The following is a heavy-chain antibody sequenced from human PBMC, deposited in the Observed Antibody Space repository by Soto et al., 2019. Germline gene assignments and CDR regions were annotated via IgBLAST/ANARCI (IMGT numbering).Heavy chain of an antibody. Sequence: QVQLVESGGGVVQPGRSLRLSCAASGFTFSSYGMHWVRQAPGKGLEWVAVIWYDGSNKYYADSVKGRFTISRDNSKNKLYLQMNSLRAEDTAVYYCARDSLGLGELSSYFDYWGQGTLVTVSS. D-gene: IGHD3-16*02. J-gene: IGHJ4*02. CDR3: ARDSLGLGELSSYFDY. CDR2: IWYDGSNK. V-gene: IGHV3-33*01. CDR1: GFTFSSYG.